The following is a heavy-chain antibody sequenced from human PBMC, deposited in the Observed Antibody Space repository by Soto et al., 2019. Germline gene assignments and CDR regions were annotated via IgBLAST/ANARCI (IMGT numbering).Heavy chain of an antibody. CDR2: IYYSGST. J-gene: IGHJ6*04. D-gene: IGHD6-13*01. CDR1: GGSIISDY. Sequence: SETLSLTCTVSGGSIISDYWSWIRQPPGKGLEWIGYIYYSGSTYYNPSLKSRVTISVDTSKNQFSLKLSSVTAADTAVYYCGRVHRDLQQLVHYYYSTDVCGKETKSTLYS. CDR3: GRVHRDLQQLVHYYYSTDV. V-gene: IGHV4-59*06.